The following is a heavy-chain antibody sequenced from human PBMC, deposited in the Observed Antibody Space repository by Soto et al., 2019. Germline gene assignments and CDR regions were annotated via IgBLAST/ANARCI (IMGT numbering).Heavy chain of an antibody. CDR3: AKRGELERHSGYYFDY. Sequence: GGSLRLSCAASGLTFSMYAMTWVRQAPGKGLEWVSTISGSGGNTDYANSVKGRFTISRDNSKDTLYLQMNSLRVEDTAIYYCAKRGELERHSGYYFDYWGQGTLVTVSS. V-gene: IGHV3-23*01. CDR1: GLTFSMYA. CDR2: ISGSGGNT. J-gene: IGHJ4*02. D-gene: IGHD1-1*01.